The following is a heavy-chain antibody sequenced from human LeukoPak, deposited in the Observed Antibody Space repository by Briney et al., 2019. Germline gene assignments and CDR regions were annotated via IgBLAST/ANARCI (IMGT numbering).Heavy chain of an antibody. J-gene: IGHJ4*02. CDR3: ATARAVYDTSGDYAYYFDY. Sequence: GESLKISCKGSGYSFANSWIAWVRQMPGTGLEWMGIIYPGDSNTYYSPSFQGPVSISADRSITTAYLQWSSLKASDTAMYFCATARAVYDTSGDYAYYFDYWGQGILVTVSS. V-gene: IGHV5-51*01. CDR1: GYSFANSW. D-gene: IGHD3-22*01. CDR2: IYPGDSNT.